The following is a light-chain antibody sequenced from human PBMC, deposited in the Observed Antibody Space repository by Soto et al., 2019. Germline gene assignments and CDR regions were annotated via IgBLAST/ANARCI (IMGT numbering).Light chain of an antibody. CDR1: SSDVGGYNH. Sequence: QSALTQPASVSGSPGQSITISCTGTSSDVGGYNHVSWYQQHPGEAPKLMIYDVSSRPSGVSNRFSGSKAADTASLTISGLQAEDEADYYCCSFASTDTPMVFGGGTKVTVL. CDR2: DVS. CDR3: CSFASTDTPMV. J-gene: IGLJ2*01. V-gene: IGLV2-14*03.